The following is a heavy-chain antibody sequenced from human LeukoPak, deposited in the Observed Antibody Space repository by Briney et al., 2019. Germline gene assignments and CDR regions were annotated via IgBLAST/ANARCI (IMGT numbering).Heavy chain of an antibody. CDR3: ARNFYGSDGYYYGSVCFDY. J-gene: IGHJ4*02. Sequence: GGSLRLSCAASGNYWMHWVRQAPGKGLVWVSHINSDGSWTSYADSVKGRFTISKDNAKNTVYLQMNSLRAEDTAVYYCARNFYGSDGYYYGSVCFDYWGQGTLVTVSS. V-gene: IGHV3-74*01. D-gene: IGHD3-22*01. CDR2: INSDGSWT. CDR1: GNYW.